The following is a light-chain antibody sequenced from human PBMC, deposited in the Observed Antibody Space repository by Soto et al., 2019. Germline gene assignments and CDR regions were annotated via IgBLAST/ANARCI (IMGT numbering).Light chain of an antibody. Sequence: DVQMSQSPSTLSASVGDRVTITCRASQSISSWLAWYQRKPGKAPKLLIYDASSLESGVPSRFSGSGSGTEFTLTISSLQPDDFATYYCHQYNSYWPFGQGTKVDI. V-gene: IGKV1-5*01. CDR2: DAS. CDR3: HQYNSYWP. J-gene: IGKJ1*01. CDR1: QSISSW.